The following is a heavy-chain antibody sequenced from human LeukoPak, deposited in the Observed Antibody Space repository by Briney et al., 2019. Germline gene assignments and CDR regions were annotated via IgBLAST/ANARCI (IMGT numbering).Heavy chain of an antibody. CDR2: IYHSGST. Sequence: SETLSLTCTVSGGSISGYYWSWIRQQPGKGLEWIGYIYHSGSTYYNPSLKSRVTISVDTSKNQFSLKLSSVTAADTAVYYCARHVVVVPAAIDAFDIWGQGTMVTVSS. CDR1: GGSISGYY. D-gene: IGHD2-2*01. J-gene: IGHJ3*02. CDR3: ARHVVVVPAAIDAFDI. V-gene: IGHV4-59*08.